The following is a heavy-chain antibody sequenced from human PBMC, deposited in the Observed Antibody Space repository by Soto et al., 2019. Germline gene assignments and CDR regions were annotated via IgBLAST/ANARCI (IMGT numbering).Heavy chain of an antibody. D-gene: IGHD6-19*01. CDR1: GFSLNTRAVG. V-gene: IGHV2-5*02. Sequence: QITLEESGPALVKPTQTLTLTCTFSGFSLNTRAVGVGWIRQPPGKALEWPAFIYWDDNKYYSPSLTSRLTLTRDASKIQVVLTMTNTGPVDTATYYCAHGAGWLFDYWGQGTQVTVSS. CDR2: IYWDDNK. CDR3: AHGAGWLFDY. J-gene: IGHJ4*02.